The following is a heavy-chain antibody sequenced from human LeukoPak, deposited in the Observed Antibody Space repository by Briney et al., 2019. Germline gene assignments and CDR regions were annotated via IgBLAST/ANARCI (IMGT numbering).Heavy chain of an antibody. CDR3: ARHKLESVGSSGRYFDY. CDR2: IYTSGST. J-gene: IGHJ4*02. Sequence: PSETLSLTCTVSGGSISSHYWSWIRQPAGKGLEWIGRIYTSGSTNYNPSLKSRVTMSVDTSKNQFSLKLSSVTAADTAVYYCARHKLESVGSSGRYFDYWGQGTLVTVSS. V-gene: IGHV4-4*07. D-gene: IGHD6-19*01. CDR1: GGSISSHY.